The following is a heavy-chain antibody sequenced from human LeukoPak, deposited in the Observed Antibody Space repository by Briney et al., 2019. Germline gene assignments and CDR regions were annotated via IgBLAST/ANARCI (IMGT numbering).Heavy chain of an antibody. Sequence: ASVKVSCKASGYTFTGYYMYWVRQAPGQGLEWMGRINHNSGGTNYAQKFQGRVTMTRDTSISTAYMELSRLRSDYTAVYYCARDLLGSSSPTWGQGTLVTVSS. CDR3: ARDLLGSSSPT. V-gene: IGHV1-2*06. J-gene: IGHJ5*02. D-gene: IGHD7-27*01. CDR1: GYTFTGYY. CDR2: INHNSGGT.